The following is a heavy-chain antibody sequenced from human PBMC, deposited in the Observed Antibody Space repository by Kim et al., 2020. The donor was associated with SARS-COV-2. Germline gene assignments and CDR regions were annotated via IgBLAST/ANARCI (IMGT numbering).Heavy chain of an antibody. CDR3: ARAWQLLGNLFET. Sequence: ASVKVSCETSGYTFTSYKMPWVRQAPGRRLEWMGWINADNGDTMYSQNLQDRFTITTDTSARTAYMELRSLRSEDTAVYYCARAWQLLGNLFETRGKETL. CDR2: INADNGDT. CDR1: GYTFTSYK. J-gene: IGHJ4*02. V-gene: IGHV1-3*01. D-gene: IGHD2-15*01.